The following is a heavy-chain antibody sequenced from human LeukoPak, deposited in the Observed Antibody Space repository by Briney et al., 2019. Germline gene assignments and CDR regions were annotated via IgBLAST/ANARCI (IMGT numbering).Heavy chain of an antibody. CDR1: GFTFSSYS. Sequence: PGGSLRLSCAASGFTFSSYSMNWVRQAPGKGLEWVSSISSSSSYIYYADSVKGRFTISRDNAKNSLYLQMNSLRAEDTAVYYCARSYCSSTSCYAMGDYWGQGTLVTVSS. V-gene: IGHV3-21*01. CDR2: ISSSSSYI. J-gene: IGHJ4*02. CDR3: ARSYCSSTSCYAMGDY. D-gene: IGHD2-2*01.